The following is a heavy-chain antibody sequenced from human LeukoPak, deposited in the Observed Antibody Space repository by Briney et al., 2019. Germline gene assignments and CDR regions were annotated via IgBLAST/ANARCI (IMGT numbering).Heavy chain of an antibody. CDR2: TSSDGSTK. V-gene: IGHV3-30*04. Sequence: GGSPRLSCAASGFTFSSYAMHWVRQAPGKGLEWVAVTSSDGSTKYYADSVKGRFTISRDDSKNTLYLQMNSLRVEDTAVYYCARAGAWFGVFDYWGQGTLVTVSS. D-gene: IGHD3-10*01. CDR1: GFTFSSYA. CDR3: ARAGAWFGVFDY. J-gene: IGHJ4*02.